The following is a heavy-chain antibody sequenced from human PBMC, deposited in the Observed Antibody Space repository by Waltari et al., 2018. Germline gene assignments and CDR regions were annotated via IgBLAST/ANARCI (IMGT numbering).Heavy chain of an antibody. CDR1: GGSISSYY. J-gene: IGHJ6*03. V-gene: IGHV4-59*01. CDR2: IYYSGST. CDR3: AMSRGHRYMDV. Sequence: QVQLQESGPGLVKPSETLSLTCTVSGGSISSYYWSWIRQPPGKGLEWIGYIYYSGSTNYNPSLKSRVTISVDTSKNQFSLKLSSVTAADTAVYYCAMSRGHRYMDVWGKGTTVTVSS.